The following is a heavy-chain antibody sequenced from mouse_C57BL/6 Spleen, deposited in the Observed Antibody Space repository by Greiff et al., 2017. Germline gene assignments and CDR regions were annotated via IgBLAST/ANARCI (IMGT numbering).Heavy chain of an antibody. J-gene: IGHJ4*01. CDR2: IDPSDSEP. CDR1: GYTFTSYW. D-gene: IGHD2-4*01. CDR3: FYYDYNYYAMDY. V-gene: IGHV1-52*01. Sequence: QVQLQQPGAELVRPGSSVKLSCKASGYTFTSYWMHWVKQRPIQGLEWIGNIDPSDSEPHYNQKFKDKATLTVDKSSSTAYMQLSSLTSEDSAVYYCFYYDYNYYAMDYWGQGTSVTVSS.